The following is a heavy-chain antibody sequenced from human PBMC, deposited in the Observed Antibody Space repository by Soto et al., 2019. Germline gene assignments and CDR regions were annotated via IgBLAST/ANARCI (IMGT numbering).Heavy chain of an antibody. V-gene: IGHV3-13*01. CDR2: IGTAGDT. CDR1: GFTFSSYD. Sequence: VGSLRLSCAASGFTFSSYDMHWVRQATGKGLEWVSAIGTAGDTYYPGSVKGRFTISRENAKNSLYLQMNSLRARDTAVYYCARGRIMITFGGVIVKSIFDYWGQGTLVTVSS. D-gene: IGHD3-16*02. J-gene: IGHJ4*02. CDR3: ARGRIMITFGGVIVKSIFDY.